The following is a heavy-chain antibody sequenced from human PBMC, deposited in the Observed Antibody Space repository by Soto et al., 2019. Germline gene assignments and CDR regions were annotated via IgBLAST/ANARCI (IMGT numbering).Heavy chain of an antibody. CDR3: ARGLSGYDSAGYWYFDL. V-gene: IGHV3-21*01. J-gene: IGHJ2*01. CDR1: GFTFSSYS. Sequence: EVQLAESGGGLVKPGGSLRLSCAASGFTFSSYSMNWVRQAPGKGLEWVSSISSSSSYIYYADSVKGRFTISRDNAKNSLYLQMNSLRAEDTAVYYCARGLSGYDSAGYWYFDLWGRGTLVTVSS. D-gene: IGHD5-12*01. CDR2: ISSSSSYI.